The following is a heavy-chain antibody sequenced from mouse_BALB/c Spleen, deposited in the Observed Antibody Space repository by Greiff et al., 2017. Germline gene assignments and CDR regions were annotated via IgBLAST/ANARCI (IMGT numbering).Heavy chain of an antibody. D-gene: IGHD1-1*02. V-gene: IGHV3-2*02. CDR3: ARGWYEGYFDY. J-gene: IGHJ2*01. Sequence: EVHLVESGPGLVKPSQSLSLTCTVTGYSITSDYAWNWIRQFPGNKLEWMGYISYSGSTSYNPSLKSRISITRDTSKNQFFLQLNSVTTEDTATYYCARGWYEGYFDYWGQGTTLTVSS. CDR2: ISYSGST. CDR1: GYSITSDYA.